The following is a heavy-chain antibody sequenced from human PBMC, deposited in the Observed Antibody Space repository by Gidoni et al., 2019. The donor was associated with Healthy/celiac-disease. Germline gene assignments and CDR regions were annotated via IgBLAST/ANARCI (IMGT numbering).Heavy chain of an antibody. Sequence: QVQLVQSGAEVKKPGASVKVSCTASGYTFDGYYMHWVRQAPGQGLEWMGWINPNSGGTNYAQKFQGRVTMTRDTSISTAYMELSRLRSDDTAVYYCARHPYYYDSSDAFDIWGQGTMVTVSS. CDR2: INPNSGGT. CDR3: ARHPYYYDSSDAFDI. CDR1: GYTFDGYY. V-gene: IGHV1-2*02. J-gene: IGHJ3*02. D-gene: IGHD3-22*01.